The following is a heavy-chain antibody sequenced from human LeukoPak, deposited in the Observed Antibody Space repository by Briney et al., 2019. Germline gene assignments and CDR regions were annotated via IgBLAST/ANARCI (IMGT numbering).Heavy chain of an antibody. D-gene: IGHD2-2*01. CDR1: GGSISSYY. Sequence: PSETLSLTCTVSGGSISSYYWSWIRQPPGKGLEWIGYIYYSGSTKYNPSLNSRVTISVDTSKNQFSLKLSSVTAADTAVYYCARYHCSGTSCLNFDYWGQGTLVTVSS. CDR2: IYYSGST. V-gene: IGHV4-59*01. CDR3: ARYHCSGTSCLNFDY. J-gene: IGHJ4*02.